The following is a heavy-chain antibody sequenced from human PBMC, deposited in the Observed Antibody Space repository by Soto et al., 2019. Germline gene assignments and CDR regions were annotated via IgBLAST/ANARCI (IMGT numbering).Heavy chain of an antibody. D-gene: IGHD4-17*01. CDR2: ISYDGSNK. Sequence: GGSLRLSGAASGFTFSSYGMHWVRQAPGKGLEWVAVISYDGSNKYYADSVKGRFTISRDNSKNTLYLQMNSLRAEDTAVYYCAKDLFGDYGYWGQGTLVTVSS. J-gene: IGHJ4*02. CDR3: AKDLFGDYGY. V-gene: IGHV3-30*18. CDR1: GFTFSSYG.